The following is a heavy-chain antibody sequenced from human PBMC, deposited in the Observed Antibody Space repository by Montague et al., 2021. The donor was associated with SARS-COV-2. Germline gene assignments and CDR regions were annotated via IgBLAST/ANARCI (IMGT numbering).Heavy chain of an antibody. CDR3: ARGRRILLWFGELLSGGDYYGMDV. J-gene: IGHJ6*02. CDR2: INHSGST. Sequence: SETRSLTCAVYGGSFSGYYWSWIRQPPGKGLEWIGEINHSGSTNYNPSLKSRVTISVDTSKNQFSLKLSSVTAADTAVYYCARGRRILLWFGELLSGGDYYGMDVWGQGTTVTVSS. CDR1: GGSFSGYY. V-gene: IGHV4-34*01. D-gene: IGHD3-10*01.